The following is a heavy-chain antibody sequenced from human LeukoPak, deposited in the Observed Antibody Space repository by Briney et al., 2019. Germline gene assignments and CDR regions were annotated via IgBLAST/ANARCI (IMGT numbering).Heavy chain of an antibody. D-gene: IGHD3-10*01. CDR1: GYSISSGYY. Sequence: SETLSLTCAVSGYSISSGYYWGWIRQPPGKGLEWIGSIYHSGSTYYNPSLKSRVTISVDTSKNQFSLKLSSVTAADKAVYYCARTDPGSDYLDYWGQGTLVTVSS. J-gene: IGHJ4*02. V-gene: IGHV4-38-2*01. CDR2: IYHSGST. CDR3: ARTDPGSDYLDY.